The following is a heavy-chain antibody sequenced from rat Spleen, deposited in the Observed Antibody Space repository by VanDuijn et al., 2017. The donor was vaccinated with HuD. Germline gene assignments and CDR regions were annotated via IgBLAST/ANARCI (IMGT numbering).Heavy chain of an antibody. D-gene: IGHD3-2*01. V-gene: IGHV5-31*01. J-gene: IGHJ4*01. CDR2: ITNTGGST. Sequence: EVQLVESGGGLVQPGRSLKLSCVASGFTFNNYWMTWIRHAPGRGLEWVASITNTGGSTYYQDSVKGRFTISRDNAKSTLYLQMNSLRSEDTATYYCTRRRDALYYVMDAWGQGASVTVSS. CDR1: GFTFNNYW. CDR3: TRRRDALYYVMDA.